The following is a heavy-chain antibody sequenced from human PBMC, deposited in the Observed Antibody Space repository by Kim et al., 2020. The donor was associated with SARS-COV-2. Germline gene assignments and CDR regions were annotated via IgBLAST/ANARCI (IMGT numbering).Heavy chain of an antibody. V-gene: IGHV4-38-2*02. D-gene: IGHD5-12*01. CDR1: GYSISSGYY. CDR3: ARDYWEMATIG. CDR2: IYHSGST. J-gene: IGHJ4*02. Sequence: SETLSLTCTVSGYSISSGYYWGWIRQPPGKGLEWIGSIYHSGSTYYNPSLKSRVTISVDTSKNQFSLKLSSVTAADTAVYYCARDYWEMATIGWGQGTLVTVSS.